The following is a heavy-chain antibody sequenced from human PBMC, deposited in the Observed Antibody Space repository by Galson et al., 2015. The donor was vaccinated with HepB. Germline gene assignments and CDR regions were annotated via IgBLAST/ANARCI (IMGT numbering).Heavy chain of an antibody. V-gene: IGHV3-23*01. D-gene: IGHD3-9*01. CDR3: AKDGVKITFRYSYYFDS. J-gene: IGHJ4*02. CDR2: ISGTGGST. CDR1: GYSFSDYA. Sequence: SLRLSCAASGYSFSDYALSWVRLTPGKRLEWVAAISGTGGSTFYAESVKGRFTISRDNSRDTLYLQMNRLRAEDTATYYCAKDGVKITFRYSYYFDSWGQGTLVAVSS.